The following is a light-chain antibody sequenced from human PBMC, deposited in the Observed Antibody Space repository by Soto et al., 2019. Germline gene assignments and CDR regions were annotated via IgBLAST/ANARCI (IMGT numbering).Light chain of an antibody. Sequence: QSVLTQPASVSGSPGQSITISCTGTSRDFSDHNHVPWNQHHPGKAPKLIIYEVSNRPSGVSNRFSGSKSGNTASLTISGLQAEDDADYYCSSYTNSGVFGTGTKLTVL. CDR2: EVS. CDR1: SRDFSDHNH. V-gene: IGLV2-14*01. J-gene: IGLJ1*01. CDR3: SSYTNSGV.